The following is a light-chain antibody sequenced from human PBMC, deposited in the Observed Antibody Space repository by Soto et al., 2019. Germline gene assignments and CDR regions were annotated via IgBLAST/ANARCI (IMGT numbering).Light chain of an antibody. CDR1: QSVLYSSTNKNY. CDR2: WAS. V-gene: IGKV4-1*01. Sequence: DIVMTQSPDSLAVSLGERATINCKSSQSVLYSSTNKNYLAWYQQKAGQPRKLLIYWASTRESGVPDRISGSGSGTDFTLTISSLQAEDEAVYYCQQYYSSHRTFGQGTKLEIK. CDR3: QQYYSSHRT. J-gene: IGKJ2*01.